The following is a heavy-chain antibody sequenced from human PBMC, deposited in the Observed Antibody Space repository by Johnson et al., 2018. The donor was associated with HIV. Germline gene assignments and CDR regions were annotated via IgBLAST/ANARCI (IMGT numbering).Heavy chain of an antibody. CDR2: INWNGGST. CDR1: GFTFSSYP. D-gene: IGHD7-27*01. Sequence: EVQLVESGGGLVKPGGSLRLSCAASGFTFSSYPMHWVSQGPGKGLEWVSGINWNGGSTGYADSVKGRFTISRDNAKNSLYLQMNSLRAEDTAVYYCASELGIRLDAFDIWGQGTMVTVSS. J-gene: IGHJ3*02. CDR3: ASELGIRLDAFDI. V-gene: IGHV3-20*04.